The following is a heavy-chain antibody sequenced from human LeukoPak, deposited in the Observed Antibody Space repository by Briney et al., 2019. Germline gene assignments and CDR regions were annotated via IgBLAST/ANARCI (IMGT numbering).Heavy chain of an antibody. CDR3: ARAPDIAAGKAFDI. V-gene: IGHV4-61*02. CDR1: GGSISSSSYY. CDR2: IYTSGST. J-gene: IGHJ3*02. D-gene: IGHD6-13*01. Sequence: SETLSLTCSVSGGSISSSSYYWSWIRQPAGKGLEWIGRIYTSGSTNYNPSLKSRVTMSVDTSKNQFSLKLSSVTAADTAVYYCARAPDIAAGKAFDIWGQGTMVTVSS.